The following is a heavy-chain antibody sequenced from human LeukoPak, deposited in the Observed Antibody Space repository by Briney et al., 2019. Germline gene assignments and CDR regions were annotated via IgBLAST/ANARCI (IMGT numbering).Heavy chain of an antibody. CDR2: ISYDGSNK. V-gene: IGHV3-30*03. CDR3: TRDEPRYCSDGNCYSFDY. D-gene: IGHD2-15*01. Sequence: PGRSLRLSCEASGFAFSGYGMHWVRQAPGKGLEWVALISYDGSNKYYAESVKGRLTVSRDNSKNTLYLQMDSLRAEDTAVYFCTRDEPRYCSDGNCYSFDYWGQGTLVTVS. J-gene: IGHJ4*02. CDR1: GFAFSGYG.